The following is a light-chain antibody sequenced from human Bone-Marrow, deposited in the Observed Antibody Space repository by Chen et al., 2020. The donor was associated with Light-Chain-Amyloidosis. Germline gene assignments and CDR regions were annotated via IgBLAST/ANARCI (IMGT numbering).Light chain of an antibody. V-gene: IGLV2-14*01. J-gene: IGLJ3*02. Sequence: QSVLTQPASVSGSPGRSITISCTGTSSDVGGYNYVSWYRQHPGKAPQLMIYDVSYRPSGVSSRFSGSKSGNTASLTISGLQTEDEADYYCSSYTDTSALALFGGGTKLTVL. CDR1: SSDVGGYNY. CDR3: SSYTDTSALAL. CDR2: DVS.